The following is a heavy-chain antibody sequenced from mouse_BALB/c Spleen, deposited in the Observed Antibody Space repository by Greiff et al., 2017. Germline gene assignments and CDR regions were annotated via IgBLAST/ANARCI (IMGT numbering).Heavy chain of an antibody. Sequence: EVKLEESGGGLVKPGGSLKLSCAASGFTFSSYTMSWVRQTPEKRLEWVATISSGGGNTYYPDSVKGRFTISRDNAKNNLYLQMSSLRSEDTALYYCARYGNYDWFAYWGQGTLVTVSA. CDR1: GFTFSSYT. J-gene: IGHJ3*01. CDR3: ARYGNYDWFAY. D-gene: IGHD2-1*01. V-gene: IGHV5-9*03. CDR2: ISSGGGNT.